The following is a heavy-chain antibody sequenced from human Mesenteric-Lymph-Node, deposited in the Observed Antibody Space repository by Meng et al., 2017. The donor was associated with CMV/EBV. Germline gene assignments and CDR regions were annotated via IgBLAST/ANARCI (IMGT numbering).Heavy chain of an antibody. Sequence: QVQLVQSGAEVKKPGSSVKVSCKASVSTFSSYPISWVRQAPGQGLEWMGRIIPILGIANYAQKFQGRVTITADKSTSTAYMELSSLRSEDTAVYYCAGGIAAAGSRWFDPWGQGTLVTVSS. CDR1: VSTFSSYP. CDR2: IIPILGIA. CDR3: AGGIAAAGSRWFDP. D-gene: IGHD6-13*01. J-gene: IGHJ5*02. V-gene: IGHV1-69*02.